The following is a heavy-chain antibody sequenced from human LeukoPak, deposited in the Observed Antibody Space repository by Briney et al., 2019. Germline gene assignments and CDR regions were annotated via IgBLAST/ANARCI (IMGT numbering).Heavy chain of an antibody. D-gene: IGHD2-21*01. CDR1: GFTLVNHA. Sequence: GGSLRLSCAASGFTLVNHAMSWVRQAPGKGLEWVSAIDGGGDSTKYADSVKGRFTISRDNSKNTLSLQMNSLRAEDTAVYYCAKSDCGAAGCKLLNYWGQGTQVTVSS. V-gene: IGHV3-23*01. CDR2: IDGGGDST. CDR3: AKSDCGAAGCKLLNY. J-gene: IGHJ4*02.